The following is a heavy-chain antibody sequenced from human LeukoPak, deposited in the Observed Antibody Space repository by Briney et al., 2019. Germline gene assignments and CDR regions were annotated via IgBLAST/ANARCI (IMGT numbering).Heavy chain of an antibody. V-gene: IGHV1-69*01. CDR3: ARDTREEQLGSLDY. CDR2: IIPIFGTA. D-gene: IGHD6-6*01. J-gene: IGHJ4*02. Sequence: ASVKVSCKASGGTFSSYAISWVRQAPGQGLEWMGGIIPIFGTANYAQKFQGRVTITADESTSTAYMELSSLRSEDTAVYYCARDTREEQLGSLDYWGQGTLVTVSS. CDR1: GGTFSSYA.